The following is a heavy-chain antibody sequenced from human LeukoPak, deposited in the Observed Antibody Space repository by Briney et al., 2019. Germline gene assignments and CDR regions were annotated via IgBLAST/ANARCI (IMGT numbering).Heavy chain of an antibody. V-gene: IGHV4-34*01. J-gene: IGHJ4*02. CDR2: INHSGST. Sequence: SETLSLTCAVYGGSFSGYYWSWIRQPPGKGLEWIGEINHSGSTNYNPSLKSRVTISVDTSKNQFSLKLSSVTAADTAVYYCARPDYDFWSGYSMRFDYWGQGTLVTVSS. CDR3: ARPDYDFWSGYSMRFDY. CDR1: GGSFSGYY. D-gene: IGHD3-3*01.